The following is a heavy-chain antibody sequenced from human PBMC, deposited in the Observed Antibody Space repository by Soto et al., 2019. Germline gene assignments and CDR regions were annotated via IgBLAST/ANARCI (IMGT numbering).Heavy chain of an antibody. V-gene: IGHV4-59*01. Sequence: SGTLSLTCTVSGGSISSYYWSWIRQPPGKGLEWIAYIYYTGSTNYNPSLKSRVTLSADTSKNQFSLKLSSVTAADTAMYYCGRVDSSGSYFDSWGQGTLVTVS. J-gene: IGHJ4*02. D-gene: IGHD3-22*01. CDR1: GGSISSYY. CDR3: GRVDSSGSYFDS. CDR2: IYYTGST.